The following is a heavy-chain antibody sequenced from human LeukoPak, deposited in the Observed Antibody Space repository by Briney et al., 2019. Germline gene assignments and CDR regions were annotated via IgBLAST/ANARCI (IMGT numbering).Heavy chain of an antibody. CDR1: GGSISSSSYY. CDR2: IYYSGST. Sequence: PSETVSLTCTVSGGSISSSSYYWGWIRQPPGKGLEWIGSIYYSGSTYYNPSLKSRVTISVDTSKNQFSLKLSSVTAADTAVYYCARVGNYYYYMDVWGKGTTVTVSS. J-gene: IGHJ6*03. CDR3: ARVGNYYYYMDV. V-gene: IGHV4-39*07.